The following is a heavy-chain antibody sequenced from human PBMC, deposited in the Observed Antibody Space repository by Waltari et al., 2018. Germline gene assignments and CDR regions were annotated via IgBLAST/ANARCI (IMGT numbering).Heavy chain of an antibody. J-gene: IGHJ3*02. V-gene: IGHV1-2*02. CDR1: GYTFTGYY. CDR2: IKPNRGGT. Sequence: QVQLVQSGAEVKKPGASVKVSCKASGYTFTGYYMHWVRRAPGQGIEWIGWIKPNRGGTNYAQKLQGRVTMTRDTSISTAYMELSRLRSDDTAVYYCARAMIVGLRGAFDIWGQGTMVTVSS. CDR3: ARAMIVGLRGAFDI. D-gene: IGHD3-22*01.